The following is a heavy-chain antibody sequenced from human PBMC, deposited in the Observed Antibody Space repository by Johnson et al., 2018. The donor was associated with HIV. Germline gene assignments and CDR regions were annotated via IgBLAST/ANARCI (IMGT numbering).Heavy chain of an antibody. CDR3: AKDLSDSSGYHDAFDI. CDR2: IRYDGSTK. D-gene: IGHD3-22*01. J-gene: IGHJ3*02. V-gene: IGHV3-30*02. Sequence: QVQLVESGGGVVQPGGSLRLSCAASGFTFSTYGMHWVRQAPGKGLEWVAFIRYDGSTKYYADSVKGRFTISRDNSKNTLYLQMNSLRAEDTAVYYCAKDLSDSSGYHDAFDIWGQGTMVTVSS. CDR1: GFTFSTYG.